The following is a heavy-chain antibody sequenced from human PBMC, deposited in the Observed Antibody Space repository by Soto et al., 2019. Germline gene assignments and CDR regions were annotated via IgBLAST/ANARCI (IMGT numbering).Heavy chain of an antibody. CDR2: IWYDGSVK. CDR1: GFTFSNHA. J-gene: IGHJ3*02. CDR3: GRDGQHLAPYAFDI. D-gene: IGHD6-13*01. Sequence: QVQLVESGGGVVQPGRSLRLSCAASGFTFSNHAMHWVRQAPGKGLEWVAQIWYDGSVKNYADSMKGRFTVSRDSPKNTLFLQMNSLRVEDTAVYYCGRDGQHLAPYAFDIWGQGTLVTVSS. V-gene: IGHV3-33*01.